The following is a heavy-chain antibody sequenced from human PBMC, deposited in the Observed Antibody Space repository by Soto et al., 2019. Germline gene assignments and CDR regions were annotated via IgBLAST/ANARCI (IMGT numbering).Heavy chain of an antibody. D-gene: IGHD4-17*01. Sequence: PGESVKISCKGSGYSFTSYWIGWVRQMPGKGLEWMGIIYPGDSDTRYSPSFQGQVTISADKSISTAYLQWSSLKASDTAMYYCARDFFTVTRGYYYYYGMDVWGQGTTVTVSS. CDR3: ARDFFTVTRGYYYYYGMDV. CDR2: IYPGDSDT. V-gene: IGHV5-51*01. CDR1: GYSFTSYW. J-gene: IGHJ6*02.